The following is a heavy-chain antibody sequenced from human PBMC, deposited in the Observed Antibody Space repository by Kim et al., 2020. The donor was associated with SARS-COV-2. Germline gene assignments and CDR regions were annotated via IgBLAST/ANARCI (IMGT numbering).Heavy chain of an antibody. D-gene: IGHD3-10*01. Sequence: SETLSLTCTVSGGSISSSSYYWGWIRQPPGKGLEWIGSIYYSGSTYYNPSLKSRVTISVDTSKNQFSLKLSSVTAADTAVYYCARPSQAGYGSGIIDYWGQGTLVTVSS. CDR1: GGSISSSSYY. V-gene: IGHV4-39*01. CDR3: ARPSQAGYGSGIIDY. CDR2: IYYSGST. J-gene: IGHJ4*02.